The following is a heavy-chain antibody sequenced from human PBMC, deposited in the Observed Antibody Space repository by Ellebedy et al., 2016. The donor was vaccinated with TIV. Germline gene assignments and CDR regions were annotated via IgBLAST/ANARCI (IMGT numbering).Heavy chain of an antibody. D-gene: IGHD1-7*01. V-gene: IGHV3-13*01. CDR1: GFTFSSYD. CDR2: IGTAGDT. CDR3: ARDRGGTGTLYGMDV. Sequence: GESLKISCAASGFTFSSYDMHWVRQATGKGLEWVSAIGTAGDTYYPGSVKGRFTISRENAKNSLYLQMNSLRAGDTAVYYCARDRGGTGTLYGMDVWGQGTLVTVSS. J-gene: IGHJ6*02.